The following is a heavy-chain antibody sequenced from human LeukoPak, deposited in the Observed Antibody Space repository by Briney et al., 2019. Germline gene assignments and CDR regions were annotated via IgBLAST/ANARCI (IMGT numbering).Heavy chain of an antibody. J-gene: IGHJ6*03. V-gene: IGHV4-4*07. CDR2: IYTNGST. D-gene: IGHD6-13*01. CDR3: ARIATRYSSSWYDYYYMDV. Sequence: SETLSLTCTVSGDSISSYYWSWIRQPAGKGLEWIGRIYTNGSTNYNPSLKSRVTMSVDTSKNQFSLKLSSVTAADTAVYYCARIATRYSSSWYDYYYMDVWGKGTTVTISS. CDR1: GDSISSYY.